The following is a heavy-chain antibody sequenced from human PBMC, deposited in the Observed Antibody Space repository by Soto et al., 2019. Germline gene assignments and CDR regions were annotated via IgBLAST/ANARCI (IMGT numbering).Heavy chain of an antibody. CDR3: ANRGYSYGFVIY. CDR2: IIALIGIT. Sequence: GASVKVSCKASGYTFTSYAISWVRQAPGQGLEWMGWIIALIGITNYAQKFQGRVTITADKSTSTAYMELSSLRSEDTAVYYCANRGYSYGFVIYWGQGTLVTVSS. V-gene: IGHV1-18*01. J-gene: IGHJ4*02. CDR1: GYTFTSYA. D-gene: IGHD5-18*01.